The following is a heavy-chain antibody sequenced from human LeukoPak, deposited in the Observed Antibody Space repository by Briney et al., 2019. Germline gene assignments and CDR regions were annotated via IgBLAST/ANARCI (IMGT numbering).Heavy chain of an antibody. Sequence: SETLSLTCTVSGGSISSYYWSWIRQPAGKGLEWIGRIYTSGSTNYNPSLKSRVTISGDTSKNQFSLKLSSVTAADTAVYYCARSTLGYCSGGSCSWFDPWGQGTLVTVSS. D-gene: IGHD2-15*01. CDR2: IYTSGST. V-gene: IGHV4-4*07. CDR1: GGSISSYY. CDR3: ARSTLGYCSGGSCSWFDP. J-gene: IGHJ5*02.